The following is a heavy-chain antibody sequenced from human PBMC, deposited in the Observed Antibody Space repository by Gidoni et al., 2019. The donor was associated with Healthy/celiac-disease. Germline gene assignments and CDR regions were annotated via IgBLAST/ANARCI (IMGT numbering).Heavy chain of an antibody. CDR1: GFTFSTYS. V-gene: IGHV3-21*01. CDR3: ARALGEDDAFDV. D-gene: IGHD3-16*01. CDR2: ISSSSSYI. Sequence: EVQLVESGGGLVKPGGSLRLSCAASGFTFSTYSMNWVRQAPGKGLEWVSSISSSSSYIYYADSVKGRFTISRDNAKNSLYLQMNSLRVEDTAVYYCARALGEDDAFDVWGQGTMVTVSS. J-gene: IGHJ3*01.